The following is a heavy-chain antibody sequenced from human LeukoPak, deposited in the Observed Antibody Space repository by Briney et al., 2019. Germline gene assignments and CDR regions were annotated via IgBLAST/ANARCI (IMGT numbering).Heavy chain of an antibody. CDR3: ARIDPLGYFDL. Sequence: SETLSRTCTVSGAFTSTHYWSWVRQPLGKGLEWIGYVFYSGNSNYNPSFTSRLTMSVDTSKTQFSLKLTSVTAADTAVYYCARIDPLGYFDLWGQGTLVTVSS. CDR1: GAFTSTHY. J-gene: IGHJ4*02. V-gene: IGHV4-59*11. CDR2: VFYSGNS.